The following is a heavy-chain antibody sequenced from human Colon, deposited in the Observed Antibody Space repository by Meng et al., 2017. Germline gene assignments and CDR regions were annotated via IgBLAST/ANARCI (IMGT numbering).Heavy chain of an antibody. V-gene: IGHV1-18*01. D-gene: IGHD1-26*01. CDR3: ARGVGAPPRLDS. Sequence: ASVKVSCKASGYTFTSFAVSWVRQAPGQGLEWMGWISAYNGNTNYAQKVQGRVTMTTDKPTTTVYMELRSLTFDDTAVYYCARGVGAPPRLDSWGQGTLVTVSS. J-gene: IGHJ5*01. CDR2: ISAYNGNT. CDR1: GYTFTSFA.